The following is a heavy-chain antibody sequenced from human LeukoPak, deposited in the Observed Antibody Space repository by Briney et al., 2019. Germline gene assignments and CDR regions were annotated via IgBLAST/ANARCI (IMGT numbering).Heavy chain of an antibody. CDR2: ISYDGSNK. D-gene: IGHD3-3*01. Sequence: GRSLRLSCAASGFTFSSYAMHWVRQAPGKGLEWVAVISYDGSNKYYADSVKGRFTISRDNSKNTLYLQMNSLRAEDTAVYYCAREGHYDFWSGCRHYFDYWGQGTLVTVSS. CDR3: AREGHYDFWSGCRHYFDY. CDR1: GFTFSSYA. J-gene: IGHJ4*02. V-gene: IGHV3-30*04.